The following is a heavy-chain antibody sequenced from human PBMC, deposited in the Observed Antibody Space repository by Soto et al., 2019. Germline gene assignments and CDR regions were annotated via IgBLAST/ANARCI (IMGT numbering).Heavy chain of an antibody. V-gene: IGHV4-4*02. CDR2: IYHSGST. J-gene: IGHJ5*02. CDR3: ARRLEDMVRGVIITENWFDP. Sequence: PSETLSLTCAVSGGSISSSNWWSWVRQPPGKGLEWIGEIYHSGSTNYNPSLKSRVTISVDKSKNQFSLKLSSVTAADTAVYYCARRLEDMVRGVIITENWFDPWGQGTLVTVSS. CDR1: GGSISSSNW. D-gene: IGHD3-10*01.